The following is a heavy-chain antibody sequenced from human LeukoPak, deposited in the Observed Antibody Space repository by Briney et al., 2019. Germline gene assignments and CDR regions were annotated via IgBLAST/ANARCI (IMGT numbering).Heavy chain of an antibody. CDR2: ISYDGSNK. D-gene: IGHD1-26*01. CDR1: GFTFSSYA. J-gene: IGHJ4*02. V-gene: IGHV3-30-3*01. CDR3: ARDGSGSYMDY. Sequence: GGSLRLSCAASGFTFSSYAMHRVRQAPGKGLEWVAVISYDGSNKYYADSVKGRFTISRDNSKNTLYLQMNSLRAEDTAVYYCARDGSGSYMDYWGQGTLVTVSS.